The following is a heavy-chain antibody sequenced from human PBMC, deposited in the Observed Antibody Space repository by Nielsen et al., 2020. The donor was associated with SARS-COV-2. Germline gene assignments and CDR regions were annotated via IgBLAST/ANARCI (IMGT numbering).Heavy chain of an antibody. V-gene: IGHV1-8*01. J-gene: IGHJ4*02. CDR3: ARLMVRGVIIELGY. D-gene: IGHD3-10*01. Sequence: ASVKVSCKASGYTFTSYDINWVRQATGQGLEWMGWMNPNSGNTGYAQKLQGRVTMTTDTSTSTAYMELRSLRSDDTAVYYCARLMVRGVIIELGYWGQGTLVTVSS. CDR2: MNPNSGNT. CDR1: GYTFTSYD.